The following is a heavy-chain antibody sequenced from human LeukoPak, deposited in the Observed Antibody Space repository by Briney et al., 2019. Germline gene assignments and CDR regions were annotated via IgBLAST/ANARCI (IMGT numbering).Heavy chain of an antibody. CDR2: INPRGGST. Sequence: GSVRVSCKASGYTFTKYYMHWVRQAPGQGGEWMGLINPRGGSTSYAQKFQGRVTMTRDTSTSTVYMELSSLRSEDTAVYYCASSPHCYYDSSGYYYEFDSVNWFDPWGQATLVTVSS. J-gene: IGHJ5*02. V-gene: IGHV1-46*01. D-gene: IGHD3-22*01. CDR1: GYTFTKYY. CDR3: ASSPHCYYDSSGYYYEFDSVNWFDP.